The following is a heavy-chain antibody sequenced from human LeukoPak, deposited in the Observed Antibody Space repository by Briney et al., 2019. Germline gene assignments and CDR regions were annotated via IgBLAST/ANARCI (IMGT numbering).Heavy chain of an antibody. CDR3: ARGFLGYCSSTSCRYFDY. V-gene: IGHV1-18*04. Sequence: GASVKVSCKTSGYTFTSYYMHWMRQAPGQGLEWMGWISAYNGNTNYAQKLQGRVTMTTDTSTSTVYMELSSLRSEDTAVYYCARGFLGYCSSTSCRYFDYWGQGTLVTVSS. CDR1: GYTFTSYY. CDR2: ISAYNGNT. D-gene: IGHD2-2*01. J-gene: IGHJ4*02.